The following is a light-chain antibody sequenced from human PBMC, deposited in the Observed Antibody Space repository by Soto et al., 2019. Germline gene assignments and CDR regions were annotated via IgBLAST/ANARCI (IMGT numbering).Light chain of an antibody. V-gene: IGKV3D-20*02. CDR2: GAS. CDR1: QSISNSK. CDR3: QQRSNWPPIT. Sequence: EIVLTQSPGTLSLSPGERATLSCRASQSISNSKLAWYQHKAGQAPRLVIYGASGRATGIPNRFSGSGSGTDFTFTITRLEPDDFAVYYCQQRSNWPPITFGQGTRLEIK. J-gene: IGKJ5*01.